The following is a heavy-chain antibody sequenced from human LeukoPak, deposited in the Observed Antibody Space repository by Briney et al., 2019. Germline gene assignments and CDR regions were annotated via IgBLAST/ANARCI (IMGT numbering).Heavy chain of an antibody. CDR3: AGSQTGDGYNPPFDY. J-gene: IGHJ4*02. V-gene: IGHV1-2*02. Sequence: ASVKVSCKASGYTFTGYYMHWVRQAPGQGLEWMGWINPNSGGTNYAQKFQGRVTMTRDTSISTAYMELSSLRSDDTAVFYCAGSQTGDGYNPPFDYWGQGILVTVSS. CDR1: GYTFTGYY. D-gene: IGHD5-24*01. CDR2: INPNSGGT.